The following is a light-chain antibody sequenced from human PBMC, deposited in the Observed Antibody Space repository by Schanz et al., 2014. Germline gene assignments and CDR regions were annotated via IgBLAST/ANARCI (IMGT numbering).Light chain of an antibody. CDR3: QHYNNWPPYT. Sequence: EIVMTQSPGTLSVSPGERVTLSCRASQSVSTNLAWYQKKPGQAPRLLIYDASTRATGISARFSGSGSGTEFTLTISSLQSEDFAVYYCQHYNNWPPYTFGQGTKLEIK. J-gene: IGKJ2*01. CDR1: QSVSTN. CDR2: DAS. V-gene: IGKV3-15*01.